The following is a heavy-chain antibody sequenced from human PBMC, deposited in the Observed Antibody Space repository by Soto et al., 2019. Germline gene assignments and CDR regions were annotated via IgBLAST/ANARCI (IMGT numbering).Heavy chain of an antibody. V-gene: IGHV3-23*01. CDR1: GFTFISYA. J-gene: IGHJ4*02. Sequence: EVQLLQSGGGLVQPGGSLGLSCRASGFTFISYAMSWVRHVPGKGLEWISSISGSGANTWYAGSVQGRFIISRDNSKSTVSLHMSSLRVEDTAIYYCARDRATFDSWGQGTLVTVSS. D-gene: IGHD1-26*01. CDR2: ISGSGANT. CDR3: ARDRATFDS.